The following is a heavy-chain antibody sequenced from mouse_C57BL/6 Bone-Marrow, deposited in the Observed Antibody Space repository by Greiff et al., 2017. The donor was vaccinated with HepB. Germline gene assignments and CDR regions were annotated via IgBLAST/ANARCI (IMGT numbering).Heavy chain of an antibody. J-gene: IGHJ1*03. CDR3: ARRRGGYFDV. V-gene: IGHV5-17*01. CDR2: ISSGSSTI. Sequence: EVKLVESGGGLVKPGGSLTLSCAASGFTFSDYGMHWVRQAPEKGLEWVAYISSGSSTIYYADTVKGRFTISRDNAKNTLFLQMTSLRSEDTAMYYCARRRGGYFDVWGTGTTVTVSS. CDR1: GFTFSDYG.